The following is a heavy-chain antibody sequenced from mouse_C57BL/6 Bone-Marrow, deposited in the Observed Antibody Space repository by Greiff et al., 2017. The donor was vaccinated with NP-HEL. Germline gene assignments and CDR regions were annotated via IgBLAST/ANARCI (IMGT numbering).Heavy chain of an antibody. J-gene: IGHJ2*01. D-gene: IGHD2-3*01. CDR1: GYTFTSYG. CDR2: IYPRSGNT. Sequence: VQLQQSGAELARPGASVKLSCKASGYTFTSYGISWVKQRTGQGLEWIGEIYPRSGNTYYTEKFKGKATLTADKSSSTASMELRSLTSKDSAVYFCARLGLLHDYWGQGTTLTVSS. V-gene: IGHV1-81*01. CDR3: ARLGLLHDY.